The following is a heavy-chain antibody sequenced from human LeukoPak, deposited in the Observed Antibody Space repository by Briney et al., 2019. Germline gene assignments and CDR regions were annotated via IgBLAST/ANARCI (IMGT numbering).Heavy chain of an antibody. CDR2: IWYDGSNK. Sequence: GVSLTLSCAPSGLTLSSYGMHWLRQATRRAVEGVAVIWYDGSNKYYADSVKGRFTISRDNSKNTLYLQMNSLRAEDTAVYSCASSPGVVAPRFEYWGQGTLVTVSS. J-gene: IGHJ4*02. V-gene: IGHV3-33*01. CDR3: ASSPGVVAPRFEY. D-gene: IGHD5-12*01. CDR1: GLTLSSYG.